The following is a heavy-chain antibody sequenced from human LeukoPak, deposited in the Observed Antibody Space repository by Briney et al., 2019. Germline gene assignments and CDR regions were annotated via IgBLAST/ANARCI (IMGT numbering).Heavy chain of an antibody. CDR2: IRSKADNYAT. D-gene: IGHD2-15*01. J-gene: IGHJ4*02. Sequence: GGSLKLSCAASGFSFSGSGMHWVRQASGKGLEWVGHIRSKADNYATTYPASVEGRFTISRDDSENTAYLHMNSLKTEDTAVYYCSTVGSIQVAARDYWGQGTLVTVSS. V-gene: IGHV3-73*01. CDR1: GFSFSGSG. CDR3: STVGSIQVAARDY.